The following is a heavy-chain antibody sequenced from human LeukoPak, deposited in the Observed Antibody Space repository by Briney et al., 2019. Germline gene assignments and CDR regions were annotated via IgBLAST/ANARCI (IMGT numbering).Heavy chain of an antibody. CDR2: INAYNGNT. D-gene: IGHD3-22*01. V-gene: IGHV1-18*01. Sequence: EASVKVSCKASGYTFTSYGISWVRQAPGQGLEWMGWINAYNGNTNYAQKLQGRVTMTTDTSTSTAYMELRSLRSDDTAVYYCARDVPHYYDSSGYPDYWGQGTLVTVSS. CDR3: ARDVPHYYDSSGYPDY. J-gene: IGHJ4*02. CDR1: GYTFTSYG.